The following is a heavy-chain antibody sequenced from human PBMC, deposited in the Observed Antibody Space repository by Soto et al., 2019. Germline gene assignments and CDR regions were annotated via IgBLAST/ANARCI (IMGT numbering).Heavy chain of an antibody. CDR3: ARPLWKPHAYAFDI. J-gene: IGHJ3*02. D-gene: IGHD1-1*01. CDR2: INHSGST. Sequence: SETLSLTCAVYSGSFSGYYWSWIRQPPGKGLEWIGEINHSGSTNYNPSLKSRVTISVDTSKTQFSLKLSSVTAADTAVYYCARPLWKPHAYAFDIWGHGTMVTVSS. V-gene: IGHV4-34*01. CDR1: SGSFSGYY.